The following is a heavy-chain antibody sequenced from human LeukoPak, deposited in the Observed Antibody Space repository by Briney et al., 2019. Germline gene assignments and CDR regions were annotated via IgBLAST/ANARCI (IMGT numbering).Heavy chain of an antibody. D-gene: IGHD5-18*01. J-gene: IGHJ4*02. Sequence: PGRSLRLSCAASGFTFSRYGMHWVRQTPGKGLEWVAVISYDASNKYYADSVKGRFTISRDNSKNTLYLQMNSLRAEDTAVYYCAKSRGYSYGFDYWGQGTLVTVSS. V-gene: IGHV3-30*18. CDR3: AKSRGYSYGFDY. CDR2: ISYDASNK. CDR1: GFTFSRYG.